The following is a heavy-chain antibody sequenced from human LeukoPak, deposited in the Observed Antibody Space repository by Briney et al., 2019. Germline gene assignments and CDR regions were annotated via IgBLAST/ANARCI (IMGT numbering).Heavy chain of an antibody. Sequence: SETLSLTCAVYGGSFSGYYWSWIRQPPGKGLEWIGEINHSGSTNYNPSLKSRVTISVDTSKNQFSLKLSSVTAADTAVYYCARVPSPGSSIGYWGQGTLVTVSS. CDR1: GGSFSGYY. V-gene: IGHV4-34*01. CDR3: ARVPSPGSSIGY. CDR2: INHSGST. J-gene: IGHJ4*02. D-gene: IGHD3-10*01.